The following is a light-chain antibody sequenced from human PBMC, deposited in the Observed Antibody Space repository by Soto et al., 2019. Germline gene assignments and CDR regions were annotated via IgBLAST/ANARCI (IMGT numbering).Light chain of an antibody. Sequence: EIQLTQSPATLSLSPGERATLSCRASQNVYEYVAWYQQTPGQAPRLLIYDASNRATGIPARFSGSGSVTDFNLTISRLEPEEFAVYYGQQRAKWVTFGRGTK. CDR3: QQRAKWVT. J-gene: IGKJ4*01. CDR2: DAS. V-gene: IGKV3-11*01. CDR1: QNVYEY.